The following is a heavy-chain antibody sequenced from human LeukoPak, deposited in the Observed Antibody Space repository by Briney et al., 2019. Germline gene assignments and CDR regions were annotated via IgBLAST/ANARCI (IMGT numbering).Heavy chain of an antibody. D-gene: IGHD6-19*01. CDR2: INPNSGGT. Sequence: ASVKVSCKASGYTFTSYDINWVRQATGQGLEWMGRINPNSGGTNYAQKFQGRVTMTRDTSISTAYMELSRLRSDDTAVYYCARASRLTGYSSGWFLAFGYWGQGTLVTVSS. CDR3: ARASRLTGYSSGWFLAFGY. J-gene: IGHJ4*02. CDR1: GYTFTSYD. V-gene: IGHV1-2*06.